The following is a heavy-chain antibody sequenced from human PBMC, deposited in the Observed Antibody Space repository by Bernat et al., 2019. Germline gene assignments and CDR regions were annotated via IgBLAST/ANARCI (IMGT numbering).Heavy chain of an antibody. J-gene: IGHJ6*02. CDR3: AKAHYDFWSGYYSYYGMDV. CDR1: GFTFSSYG. D-gene: IGHD3-3*01. CDR2: ISYDGSNE. V-gene: IGHV3-30*18. Sequence: QVQLVESGGDVVQPGRSLRLSCAASGFTFSSYGMHWVRQAPGKGLEWVAVISYDGSNEYYADSVKGRFTISRDNSKNTLYLQMNSLRAEDTAVYYCAKAHYDFWSGYYSYYGMDVWGQGTTVTVSS.